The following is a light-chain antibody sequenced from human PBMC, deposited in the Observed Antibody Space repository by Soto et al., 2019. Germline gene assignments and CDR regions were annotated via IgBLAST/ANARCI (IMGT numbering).Light chain of an antibody. J-gene: IGLJ1*01. V-gene: IGLV2-14*01. Sequence: QSVLTQPASVSGSPGQSIAISCTGTSGDVGAYDYVSWYQHHPDKAPKPMIYEVSNRPSGVSDRFSGSKSVYTATLTISGLQAEDEADYYCASHTTSDTRVFGTGTKVTVL. CDR2: EVS. CDR1: SGDVGAYDY. CDR3: ASHTTSDTRV.